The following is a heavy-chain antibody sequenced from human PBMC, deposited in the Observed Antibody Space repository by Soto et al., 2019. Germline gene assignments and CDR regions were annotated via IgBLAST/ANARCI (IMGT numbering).Heavy chain of an antibody. CDR2: IYRTGST. D-gene: IGHD1-7*01. V-gene: IGHV4-4*02. J-gene: IGHJ4*02. CDR3: ASRDPGTSVDY. Sequence: SETLSLTCAVSGGSFTSNNWWTWVRQPPGQGLEWIGEIYRTGSTNYNPSLKSRVTISLDKSENQFSLKATSLTAADTAVYYRASRDPGTSVDYWGQGTLVTVPS. CDR1: GGSFTSNNW.